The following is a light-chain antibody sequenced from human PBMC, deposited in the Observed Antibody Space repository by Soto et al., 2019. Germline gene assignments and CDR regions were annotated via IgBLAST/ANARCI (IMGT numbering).Light chain of an antibody. CDR1: QSVSSN. J-gene: IGKJ4*01. CDR2: DTS. CDR3: QPYNNWPLT. Sequence: EIVLTQSPGTLSLSPGERATLSCRASQSVSSNLAWYQQKPGQTPRLLIYDTSTRATGVPARFSGSRSGPEFTLTINSLQSEDFAIYYCQPYNNWPLTFGGGTKVDIK. V-gene: IGKV3-15*01.